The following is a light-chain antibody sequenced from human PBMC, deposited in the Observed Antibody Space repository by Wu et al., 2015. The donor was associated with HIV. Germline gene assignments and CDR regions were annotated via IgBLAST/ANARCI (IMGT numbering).Light chain of an antibody. CDR2: QAS. J-gene: IGKJ2*03. V-gene: IGKV1-5*03. CDR1: QSISTW. Sequence: DIQMTQSPSTLSASVGDRVTITCRASQSISTWVAWYQQKPGKAPKLLIFQASNLQSGVPSRFSGSGSGTEFTLTISSLEPDDFATYYCQQYESLHTYGFGQGTKLDIK. CDR3: QQYESLHTYG.